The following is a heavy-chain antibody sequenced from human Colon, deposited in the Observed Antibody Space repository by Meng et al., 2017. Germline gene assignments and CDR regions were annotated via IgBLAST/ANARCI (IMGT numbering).Heavy chain of an antibody. D-gene: IGHD3-16*01. CDR2: ARIDYANT. J-gene: IGHJ4*02. CDR1: GASVRSPDPQ. CDR3: ARDYWGSLDF. Sequence: LKEPGSGLVMPAETLSLICAVSGASVRSPDPQWGWVRQPPGKGLEWIGYARIDYANTNYNPSLKSRVNVSLDTSKNQFSLNVRSVTAADTAVYYCARDYWGSLDFWGQGILVTVSS. V-gene: IGHV4-61*08.